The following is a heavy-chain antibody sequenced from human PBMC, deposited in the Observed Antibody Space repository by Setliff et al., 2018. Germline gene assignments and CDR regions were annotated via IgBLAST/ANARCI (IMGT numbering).Heavy chain of an antibody. J-gene: IGHJ4*02. CDR3: AADYYDSSGYGY. CDR1: GYTLTELS. CDR2: FDPEDGET. D-gene: IGHD3-22*01. Sequence: VKVSCKVSGYTLTELSMHWVRQAPGKGLEWMGGFDPEDGETIYAQKFQGRVTMTEDTSTDTAYMELSSLRSEDTAAYYCAADYYDSSGYGYWGQGTLVTSPQ. V-gene: IGHV1-24*01.